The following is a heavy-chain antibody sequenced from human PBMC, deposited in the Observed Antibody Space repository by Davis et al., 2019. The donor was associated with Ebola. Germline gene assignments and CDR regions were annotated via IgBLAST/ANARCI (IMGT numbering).Heavy chain of an antibody. CDR3: ARDSPLYDFWSGYYSLFDY. CDR2: IKQDGSEK. J-gene: IGHJ4*02. V-gene: IGHV3-7*01. D-gene: IGHD3-3*01. CDR1: GFTFSSYW. Sequence: PGGSLRLSCAASGFTFSSYWMSWVRQAPGKGLEWVANIKQDGSEKYYVDSVKGRLTISRDNAKNSLYLQMNSLRAEDTAVYYCARDSPLYDFWSGYYSLFDYWGQGTLVTVSS.